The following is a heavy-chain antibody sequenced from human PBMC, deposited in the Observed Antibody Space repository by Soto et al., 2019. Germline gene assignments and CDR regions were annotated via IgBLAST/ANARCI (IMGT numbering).Heavy chain of an antibody. V-gene: IGHV4-61*08. Sequence: SETLSLTCTVSGGSISSGGYYWSWIRQPPGKGLEWIGYIYYSGSTNYNPSLKSRVTISVDTSKNQFSLKLSSVTAADTAVYYCARESGSEYSPAYYYYYMDVWGKGTTVTVSS. D-gene: IGHD6-6*01. CDR2: IYYSGST. CDR3: ARESGSEYSPAYYYYYMDV. J-gene: IGHJ6*03. CDR1: GGSISSGGYY.